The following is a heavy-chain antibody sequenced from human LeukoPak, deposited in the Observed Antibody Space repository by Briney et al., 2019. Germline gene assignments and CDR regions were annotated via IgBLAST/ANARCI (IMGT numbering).Heavy chain of an antibody. D-gene: IGHD1-26*01. J-gene: IGHJ5*02. V-gene: IGHV4-59*01. CDR1: GDSISNYY. Sequence: SETLSLTCTVSGDSISNYYWNWIRQPPAKGLEWIGYIHYSGSTDYNPSLKSRVTISADTSKNQFSLNMESVTAADTAVYYCAISGSYFGGWFDPWGQGILVTVSS. CDR2: IHYSGST. CDR3: AISGSYFGGWFDP.